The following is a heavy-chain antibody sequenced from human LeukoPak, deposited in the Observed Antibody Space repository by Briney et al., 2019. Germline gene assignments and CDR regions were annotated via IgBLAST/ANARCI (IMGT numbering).Heavy chain of an antibody. D-gene: IGHD2-2*01. CDR1: GFTFSAYA. V-gene: IGHV3-30*09. CDR3: VRDQGYQLRPSHWFDY. CDR2: ILYDGSNK. J-gene: IGHJ4*02. Sequence: PGTSLRLSCAASGFTFSAYALHWVRQTPGKGLEWVALILYDGSNKFYADSVKGRFAISRDDSKNTLYLQMYSLTADDTAVYYCVRDQGYQLRPSHWFDYWGQGTLVTVSS.